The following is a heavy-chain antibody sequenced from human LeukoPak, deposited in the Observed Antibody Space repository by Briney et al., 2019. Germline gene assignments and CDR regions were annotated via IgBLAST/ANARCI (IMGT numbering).Heavy chain of an antibody. J-gene: IGHJ3*02. Sequence: GGSLRLSCVASGFTFNFYGMHWVRQAPGKGLEWVAVIWDDGTLKYYSDSVRGRFNISRDNSKKMLYLEMNSLRAEDTALYFCARANQYDGTGHPHASDIWGQGTMVYVSS. D-gene: IGHD3-22*01. V-gene: IGHV3-33*01. CDR2: IWDDGTLK. CDR1: GFTFNFYG. CDR3: ARANQYDGTGHPHASDI.